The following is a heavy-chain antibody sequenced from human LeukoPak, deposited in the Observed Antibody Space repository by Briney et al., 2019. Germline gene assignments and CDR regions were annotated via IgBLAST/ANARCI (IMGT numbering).Heavy chain of an antibody. Sequence: GGSLTLSCVPSSLTFSNCWMSWPRQTTGGGPEWVANINEDGGEKHYADSVKGRFTITRDNAKNTLYLQITSLRAEDAAVYYCAAERRGSSYYDGKEAFDHWGQGPLVAVSS. CDR2: INEDGGEK. D-gene: IGHD4-23*01. J-gene: IGHJ4*02. CDR1: SLTFSNCW. CDR3: AAERRGSSYYDGKEAFDH. V-gene: IGHV3-7*01.